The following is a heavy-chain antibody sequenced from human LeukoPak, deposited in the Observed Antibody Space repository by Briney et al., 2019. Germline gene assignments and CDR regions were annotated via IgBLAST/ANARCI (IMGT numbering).Heavy chain of an antibody. V-gene: IGHV3-21*01. CDR1: GFTFSSYS. Sequence: GGSLRLSCAASGFTFSSYSMNWVRQAPGKGLEWVSSISSSSSYIYYADSVKGRFTISRDNAKTSLYLQMNSLRAEDTSVYYCARAMSTGLNYFDYWGQGTLVTVSS. D-gene: IGHD1-14*01. J-gene: IGHJ4*02. CDR2: ISSSSSYI. CDR3: ARAMSTGLNYFDY.